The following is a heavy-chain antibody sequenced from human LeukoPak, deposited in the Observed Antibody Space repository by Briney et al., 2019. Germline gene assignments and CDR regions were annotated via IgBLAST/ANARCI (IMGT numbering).Heavy chain of an antibody. CDR3: ATKAGARSDDPFDI. V-gene: IGHV3-23*01. Sequence: GGSLRLSCAASRFTFSSYAMSWVRQAPGKGLEWVSGISDSGGSTYYADSVKGRFTISRDNAKNSLYLQMNSLRAEDTAVYYCATKAGARSDDPFDIWGQGTMVTVSS. CDR2: ISDSGGST. D-gene: IGHD4-17*01. J-gene: IGHJ3*02. CDR1: RFTFSSYA.